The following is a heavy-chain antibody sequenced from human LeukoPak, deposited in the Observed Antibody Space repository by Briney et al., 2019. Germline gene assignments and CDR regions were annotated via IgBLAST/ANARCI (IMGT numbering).Heavy chain of an antibody. D-gene: IGHD3-9*01. CDR1: GYTFTGYY. CDR2: INPNSGGT. J-gene: IGHJ6*03. CDR3: ARGDRLTGYYYYYYMDV. Sequence: APVKVSCKASGYTFTGYYMHWVRQAPGQGLEWMGWINPNSGGTNYAQKFQGRVTMTRDTSISTAYMELSRLRSDDTAVYYCARGDRLTGYYYYYYMDVWGKGTTVTVSS. V-gene: IGHV1-2*02.